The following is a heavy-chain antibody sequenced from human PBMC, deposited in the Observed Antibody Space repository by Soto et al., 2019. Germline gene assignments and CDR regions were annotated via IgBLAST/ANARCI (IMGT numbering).Heavy chain of an antibody. Sequence: ASVKVSCKASGYTFTGYYMHWVRQAPGQGLEWIGWINPNSGGTNYAQKFQGWVTMTRDTSISTAYMELSRLRSDDTPVYYCARSEYSACASPLDYGMDVWGQGHRVTVCS. CDR3: ARSEYSACASPLDYGMDV. V-gene: IGHV1-2*04. CDR1: GYTFTGYY. J-gene: IGHJ6*02. D-gene: IGHD5-12*01. CDR2: INPNSGGT.